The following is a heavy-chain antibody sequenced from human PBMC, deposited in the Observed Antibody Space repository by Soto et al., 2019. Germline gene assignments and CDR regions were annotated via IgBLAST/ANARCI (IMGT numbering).Heavy chain of an antibody. CDR1: GFTFSSYS. Sequence: GGSLRLSCAASGFTFSSYSMNWVRQAPGKGLEWVSSISSSSSYIYYADKVKGRITNSRDNAKNTLYLQMNSLRAEDTAVYYCARGGIAVAGTSYYYYMDVWGKGTTVTVSS. V-gene: IGHV3-21*01. J-gene: IGHJ6*03. CDR3: ARGGIAVAGTSYYYYMDV. D-gene: IGHD6-19*01. CDR2: ISSSSSYI.